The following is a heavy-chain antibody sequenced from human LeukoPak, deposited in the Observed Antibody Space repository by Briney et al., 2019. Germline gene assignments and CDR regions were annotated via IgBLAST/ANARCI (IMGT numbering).Heavy chain of an antibody. V-gene: IGHV3-7*01. D-gene: IGHD3-10*01. Sequence: GGSLRLSCAASGFTFSSYWMDWVRQAPGKGLEWVAIIKSDGSDKYYVDSVKGRFTISRDNAKNSLYLQMNSLRDEDTAVYYCARDPGDYWGQGTLVTVSS. CDR3: ARDPGDY. CDR1: GFTFSSYW. J-gene: IGHJ4*02. CDR2: IKSDGSDK.